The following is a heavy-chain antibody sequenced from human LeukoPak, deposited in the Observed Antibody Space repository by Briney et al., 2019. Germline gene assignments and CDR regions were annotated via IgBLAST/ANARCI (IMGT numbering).Heavy chain of an antibody. Sequence: GGSLRLSCAVSGFTVSSNYMSWVRQAPGKGLEWVSVIYSGGSTYYADSVKGRFTISRDNSKNTLYLQMNSLRAEDTAVYYCARDRTGYYDSSGYYYAYWGQGTLVTVSS. CDR3: ARDRTGYYDSSGYYYAY. J-gene: IGHJ4*02. D-gene: IGHD3-22*01. CDR2: IYSGGST. V-gene: IGHV3-66*01. CDR1: GFTVSSNY.